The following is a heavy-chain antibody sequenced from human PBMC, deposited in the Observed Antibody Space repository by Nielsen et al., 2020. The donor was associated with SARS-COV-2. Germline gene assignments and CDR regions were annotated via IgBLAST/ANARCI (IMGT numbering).Heavy chain of an antibody. CDR2: IYHSGST. J-gene: IGHJ6*02. CDR3: AREPFSGSYYPSFGMDV. Sequence: SETLSLTCAVSGGSISSSNWWSWVRQPPGKGLEWIGEIYHSGSTNYNPSLKSRVTISVDKSKNQFSLKLSSVTAADTAVYYCAREPFSGSYYPSFGMDVWGQGTTVTVSS. D-gene: IGHD1-26*01. CDR1: GGSISSSNW. V-gene: IGHV4-4*02.